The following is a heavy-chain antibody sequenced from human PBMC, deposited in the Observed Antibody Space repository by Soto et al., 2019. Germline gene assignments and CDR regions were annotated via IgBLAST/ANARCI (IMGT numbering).Heavy chain of an antibody. CDR3: AKTTGEDCSSTSCYRANYYYGMDV. J-gene: IGHJ6*02. V-gene: IGHV1-3*01. CDR1: GYTFTSCA. D-gene: IGHD2-2*02. CDR2: INAGNGNT. Sequence: ASVKVSCKASGYTFTSCAMHCVRQAPGQRLEWMGWINAGNGNTKYSQKFQGRVTITRDTSASTAYMELSSLRSEDTAVYYCAKTTGEDCSSTSCYRANYYYGMDVWGQGTTVTVSS.